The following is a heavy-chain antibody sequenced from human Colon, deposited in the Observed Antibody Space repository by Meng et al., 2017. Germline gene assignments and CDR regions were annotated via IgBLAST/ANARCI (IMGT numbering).Heavy chain of an antibody. D-gene: IGHD3-10*01. CDR2: IWYDGSNK. CDR1: GFTFSSYG. Sequence: GESLKISCAASGFTFSSYGMHWVRQAPGKGLEWVAVIWYDGSNKYYADSVKGRFTISRDNSKNTLYLQMNSLRAEDTAVYYCARDTEFGELFPDYWGQGTLVTVSS. J-gene: IGHJ4*02. CDR3: ARDTEFGELFPDY. V-gene: IGHV3-33*01.